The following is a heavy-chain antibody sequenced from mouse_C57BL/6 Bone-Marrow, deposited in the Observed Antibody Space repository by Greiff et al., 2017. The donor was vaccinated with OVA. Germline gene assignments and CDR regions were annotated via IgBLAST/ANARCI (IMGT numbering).Heavy chain of an antibody. D-gene: IGHD1-1*01. J-gene: IGHJ4*01. CDR1: GYTFTDYY. Sequence: VQLQQSGAELVRPGASVKLSCKASGYTFTDYYINWVKQRPGQGLEWIARIYPGSGNTYYNEKFKGKATLTAEKSSSTAYMQLSSLTSEDSAVYFCARRHGSSLYAMDYWGQGTSVTVSS. V-gene: IGHV1-76*01. CDR3: ARRHGSSLYAMDY. CDR2: IYPGSGNT.